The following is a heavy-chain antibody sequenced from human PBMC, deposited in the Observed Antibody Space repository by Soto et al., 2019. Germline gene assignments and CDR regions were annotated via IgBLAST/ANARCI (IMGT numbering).Heavy chain of an antibody. V-gene: IGHV4-34*01. Sequence: SETLSLTCAVYGGSFSGYYWSWIRQPPGKGLEWIGEINHSGSTNYNPSLKSRVTISVDTSKNQFSLKLSSVAAADTAVYYCARGAARPHYYYYGMDVWGQGTTVTVSS. J-gene: IGHJ6*02. D-gene: IGHD6-6*01. CDR3: ARGAARPHYYYYGMDV. CDR1: GGSFSGYY. CDR2: INHSGST.